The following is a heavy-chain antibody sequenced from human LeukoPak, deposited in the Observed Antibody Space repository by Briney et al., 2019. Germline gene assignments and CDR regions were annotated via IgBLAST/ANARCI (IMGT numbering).Heavy chain of an antibody. CDR3: ARGNAAYFDY. D-gene: IGHD2-15*01. V-gene: IGHV4-30-2*01. J-gene: IGHJ4*02. CDR1: GGSISSGGYS. Sequence: PSETLSLTCAVSGGSISSGGYSWSRIRQPPGKGLEWIGYIYHSGSTYYNPSLKSRVTISVDRSKNQFSLKLSSVTAADTAVYYCARGNAAYFDYWGQGTLVTVSS. CDR2: IYHSGST.